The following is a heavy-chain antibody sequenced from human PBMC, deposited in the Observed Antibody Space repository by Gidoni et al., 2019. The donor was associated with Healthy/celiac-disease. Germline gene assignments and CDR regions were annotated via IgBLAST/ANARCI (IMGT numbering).Heavy chain of an antibody. CDR1: GGSISSSSYY. CDR2: IYYSGST. Sequence: QLQLQESGPGLVKPSETLSLPCTVSGGSISSSSYYWGWIRQPPGKGLEWIGSIYYSGSTYYNPSLKSRVTISVDTSKNQFSLKLSSVTAADTAVYYCARHQSGWYPIFDYWGQGTLVTVSS. J-gene: IGHJ4*02. CDR3: ARHQSGWYPIFDY. V-gene: IGHV4-39*01. D-gene: IGHD6-19*01.